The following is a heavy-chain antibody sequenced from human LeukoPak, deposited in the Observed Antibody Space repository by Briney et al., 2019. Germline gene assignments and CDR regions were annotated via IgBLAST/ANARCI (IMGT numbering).Heavy chain of an antibody. CDR1: GGSISSGSYY. CDR2: IYTSGST. V-gene: IGHV4-61*02. Sequence: SETLSLTCTVSGGSISSGSYYWSWIRQPAGKGLEWIGRIYTSGSTNYNPSLKSRVTISVDASENQFSLKLSSVTAADTAVYYCARDQSGTYDYVWGSYRPEDWFDPWGQGILVTVST. CDR3: ARDQSGTYDYVWGSYRPEDWFDP. D-gene: IGHD3-16*02. J-gene: IGHJ5*02.